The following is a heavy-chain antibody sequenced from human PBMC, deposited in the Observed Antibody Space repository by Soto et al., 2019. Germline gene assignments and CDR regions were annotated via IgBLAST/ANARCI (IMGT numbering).Heavy chain of an antibody. J-gene: IGHJ6*02. CDR2: IVPLFGTP. D-gene: IGHD5-18*01. CDR3: ATHGLQTSMALEV. CDR1: GGTFKAFA. V-gene: IGHV1-69*01. Sequence: QVQVLQSGAEVKKPGSSVKVSCKPSGGTFKAFAFSWVRQAPGQGLEWLGGIVPLFGTPNYEGRFQARLSITADESTNTVHMELNSLHSDDTAVYYCATHGLQTSMALEVWGQGTTITVSS.